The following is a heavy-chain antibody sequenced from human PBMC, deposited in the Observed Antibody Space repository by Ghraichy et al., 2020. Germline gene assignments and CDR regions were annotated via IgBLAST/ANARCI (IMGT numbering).Heavy chain of an antibody. Sequence: SETLSLTCTVSGGSISSYYWSWIRQPPGKGLEWIGYIYYSGSTNYNPSLKSRVTISVDTSKNQFSLKLSSVTAADTAVYYCARHPQAVAGTGEVDYWGQGTLVTVSS. CDR1: GGSISSYY. V-gene: IGHV4-59*08. D-gene: IGHD6-19*01. CDR3: ARHPQAVAGTGEVDY. CDR2: IYYSGST. J-gene: IGHJ4*02.